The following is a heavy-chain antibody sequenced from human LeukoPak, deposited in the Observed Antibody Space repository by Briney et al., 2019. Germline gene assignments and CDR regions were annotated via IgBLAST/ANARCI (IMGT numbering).Heavy chain of an antibody. CDR1: GFTFSSYA. Sequence: GGSLRLSCAASGFTFSSYAMSWVRQAPGKGLEWVSAISSSGGSTYYADSVKGRFTISRDNSKNTLYLQMNSLRAEDTAVYYCAKDRDYYDSSGYFDYWGQGTLVTVSS. CDR2: ISSSGGST. J-gene: IGHJ4*02. CDR3: AKDRDYYDSSGYFDY. V-gene: IGHV3-23*01. D-gene: IGHD3-22*01.